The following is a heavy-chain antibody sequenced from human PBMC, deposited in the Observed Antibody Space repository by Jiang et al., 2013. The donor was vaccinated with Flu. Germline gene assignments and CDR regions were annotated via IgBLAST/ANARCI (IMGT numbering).Heavy chain of an antibody. J-gene: IGHJ4*02. D-gene: IGHD2-15*01. CDR1: GGSISSYY. CDR3: ARQLGYCSGGSCYPLKILDY. V-gene: IGHV4-59*01. Sequence: GSGLVKPSETLSLTCTVSGGSISSYYWSWIRQPPGKGLEWIGYIYYSGSTNYNPSLKSRVTISVDTSKNQFSLKLSSVTAADTAVYYCARQLGYCSGGSCYPLKILDYWGQGTLVTVSS. CDR2: IYYSGST.